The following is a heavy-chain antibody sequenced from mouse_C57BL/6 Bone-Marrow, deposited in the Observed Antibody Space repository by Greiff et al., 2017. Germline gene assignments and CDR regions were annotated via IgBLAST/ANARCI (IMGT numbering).Heavy chain of an antibody. CDR3: ACYYGSSPFDY. D-gene: IGHD1-1*01. V-gene: IGHV1-47*01. CDR1: GYTFTTYP. Sequence: VQLQQSGAELVKPGASVKMSCKASGYTFTTYPIEWMKQNHGKSLEWIGNFHPYNDDTKYNEKFKGKATLTVEKSSSTAYMQLSSLTSEDSAVYYCACYYGSSPFDYWGQGTTLTVSS. J-gene: IGHJ2*01. CDR2: FHPYNDDT.